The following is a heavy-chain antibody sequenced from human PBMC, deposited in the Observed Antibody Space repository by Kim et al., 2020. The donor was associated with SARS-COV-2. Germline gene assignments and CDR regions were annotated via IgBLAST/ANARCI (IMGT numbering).Heavy chain of an antibody. J-gene: IGHJ4*02. D-gene: IGHD2-15*01. CDR3: AKGYCSGGSCYGVYFDY. CDR2: ISGSGGST. V-gene: IGHV3-23*01. Sequence: GGSLRLSCAASGFTFSSYAMSWVRQAPGKGLEWVSAISGSGGSTYYADSVKGRFTISRDNSKNTLYLQMNSLRAEDTAVYYCAKGYCSGGSCYGVYFDYWGQGTLVTVSS. CDR1: GFTFSSYA.